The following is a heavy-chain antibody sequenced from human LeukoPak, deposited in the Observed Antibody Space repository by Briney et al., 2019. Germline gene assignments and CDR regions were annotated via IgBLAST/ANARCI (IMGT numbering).Heavy chain of an antibody. CDR3: VKDQRDCPGSRCYLRFLEY. CDR1: GFNFSIYG. Sequence: PGGSLRLSCAASGFNFSIYGMHWVRQAPGKGLEWVTFVRYDQSATVYADSVQGRFAISRDNSKNTVYLQMNSLRVEDTALYFCVKDQRDCPGSRCYLRFLEYWGQGTLVIVSS. CDR2: VRYDQSAT. J-gene: IGHJ4*02. D-gene: IGHD3-3*01. V-gene: IGHV3-30*02.